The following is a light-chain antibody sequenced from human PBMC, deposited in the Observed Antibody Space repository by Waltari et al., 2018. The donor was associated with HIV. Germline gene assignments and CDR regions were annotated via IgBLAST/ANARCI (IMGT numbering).Light chain of an antibody. CDR1: SSNIGSTY. J-gene: IGLJ3*02. CDR2: RNN. Sequence: QSVLTQPPSASGTPGQRVTISCSGSSSNIGSTYVYWYQQFPGTAPKLLMYRNNQRPSGVPDRFSGSKSGTSASLAISGFRSEDEADYHCAAWDGSHWVFGGGTKLTVL. V-gene: IGLV1-47*01. CDR3: AAWDGSHWV.